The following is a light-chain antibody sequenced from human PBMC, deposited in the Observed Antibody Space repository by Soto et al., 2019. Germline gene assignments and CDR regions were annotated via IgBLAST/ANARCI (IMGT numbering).Light chain of an antibody. V-gene: IGKV1-5*03. Sequence: DIRMTQSPSTLSASVGDRVTITCRASQSINNWFAWYQQKPGKAPKLLIYRASSLENGVPSRFSGRGSGTEFIFTITSLQPDDFATYYCQQYSSDSTFGQGTKVEIK. CDR3: QQYSSDST. J-gene: IGKJ1*01. CDR1: QSINNW. CDR2: RAS.